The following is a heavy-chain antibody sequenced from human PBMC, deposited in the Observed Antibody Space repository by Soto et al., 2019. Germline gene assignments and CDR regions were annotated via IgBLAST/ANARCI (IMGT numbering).Heavy chain of an antibody. D-gene: IGHD3-3*01. CDR2: ISGSGGST. Sequence: QPGGSLRLSCAASGFTFSSYAMSWVRQAPGKGLEWVSAISGSGGSTYYADSVKGRFTISRDNSKNTLYLQMNSLRAEDTAVYYCAKRDFWSGYSSGYYYYFMDVWGQGTTVTVSS. CDR3: AKRDFWSGYSSGYYYYFMDV. V-gene: IGHV3-23*01. J-gene: IGHJ6*03. CDR1: GFTFSSYA.